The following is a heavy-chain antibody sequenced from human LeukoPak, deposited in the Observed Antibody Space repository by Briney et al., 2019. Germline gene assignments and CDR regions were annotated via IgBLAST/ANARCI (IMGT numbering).Heavy chain of an antibody. V-gene: IGHV4-59*01. CDR3: ARYLRSGLDC. J-gene: IGHJ4*02. D-gene: IGHD3-3*01. CDR2: IYYSGST. CDR1: GGSISNYY. Sequence: PETLSLTCTVSGGSISNYYWSWIRQSPGMGLEWIGFIYYSGSTSYSPSLKGRVTISVDTSKNQFSLKLSSVTAADTAIYYCARYLRSGLDCWGQGTLVTVSS.